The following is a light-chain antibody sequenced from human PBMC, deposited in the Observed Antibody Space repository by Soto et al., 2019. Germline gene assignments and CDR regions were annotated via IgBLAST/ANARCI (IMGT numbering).Light chain of an antibody. CDR3: QQFGSSPGFT. CDR1: QSINSRY. Sequence: EIVLTQSPGTLSLSPGERATLSCRASQSINSRYLAWYQQKPGQAPRLLIYGASSRATGIPDRFSGSGSGTDFTLTISRLDPEDFAVYYCQQFGSSPGFTFGPGTKWISN. CDR2: GAS. J-gene: IGKJ3*01. V-gene: IGKV3-20*01.